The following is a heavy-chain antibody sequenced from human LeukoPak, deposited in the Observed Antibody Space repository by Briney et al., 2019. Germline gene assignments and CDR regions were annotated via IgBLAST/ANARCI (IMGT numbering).Heavy chain of an antibody. J-gene: IGHJ4*02. CDR1: GFSFSDHY. V-gene: IGHV3-72*01. D-gene: IGHD2-8*02. Sequence: PGGSLRLSCVVCGFSFSDHYMDWVRQAPGKGLEWIGRIRNKANSYTTEYAASVKGRFTISRDDSKNSVYLQMNSLETEDTAVYYCAVGYCSGGECYVSNYWGQGNLVTVSS. CDR3: AVGYCSGGECYVSNY. CDR2: IRNKANSYTT.